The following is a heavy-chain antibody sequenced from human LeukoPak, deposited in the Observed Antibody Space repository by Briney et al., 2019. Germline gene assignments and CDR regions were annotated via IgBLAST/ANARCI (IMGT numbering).Heavy chain of an antibody. D-gene: IGHD5-12*01. CDR3: ARGARRYSGYASDY. CDR2: IIPIFGTA. V-gene: IGHV1-69*05. CDR1: GGTFSSCA. Sequence: SVKVSCKASGGTFSSCAISWVRQAPGQGLEWMGGIIPIFGTANYAQKFQGRVTITTDESTSTAYMELSSLRSEDTAVYYCARGARRYSGYASDYWGQGTLVTVSS. J-gene: IGHJ4*02.